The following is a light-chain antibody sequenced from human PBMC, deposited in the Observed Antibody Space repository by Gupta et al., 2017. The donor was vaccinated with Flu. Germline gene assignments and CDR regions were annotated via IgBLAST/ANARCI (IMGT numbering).Light chain of an antibody. Sequence: QSVLTQPPSTSGTPGQRVTISCSGSRSSIGTNSVAWYQQLPGTAPKLLIYRNDQRPSGVPDRFSGSKSGTSASLAISGLRSDDEAYYYCAVWDDSLRGRVFGGGTNLNVL. CDR1: RSSIGTNS. CDR2: RND. V-gene: IGLV1-47*01. J-gene: IGLJ3*02. CDR3: AVWDDSLRGRV.